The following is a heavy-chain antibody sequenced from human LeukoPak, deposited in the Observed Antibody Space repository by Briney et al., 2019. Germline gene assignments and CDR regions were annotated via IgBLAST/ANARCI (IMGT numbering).Heavy chain of an antibody. V-gene: IGHV1-18*01. CDR1: GYTFTING. CDR3: ARDRWYAFDY. J-gene: IGHJ4*02. CDR2: ISANSGDT. D-gene: IGHD6-13*01. Sequence: ASVKVSCKASGYTFTINGISWVRQAPGRGLEWMGWISANSGDTIYAEKFHGRVTLTRDTSTGTAYMELNSLTYDDTAVYYCARDRWYAFDYWGQGTLVTVSS.